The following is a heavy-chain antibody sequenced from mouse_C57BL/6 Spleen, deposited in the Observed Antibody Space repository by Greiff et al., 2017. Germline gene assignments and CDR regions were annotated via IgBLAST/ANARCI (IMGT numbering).Heavy chain of an antibody. CDR1: GFNIKDDY. CDR2: IDPENGDT. Sequence: EVQLQQSGAELVRPGASVKLSCTASGFNIKDDYMHWVKQRPEQGLEWIGWIDPENGDTEYDSKFQSKATITADTSSNTAYLQLSSLTSEDTAVYYCTTLLYYAMDYWGQGTSVTVSS. CDR3: TTLLYYAMDY. J-gene: IGHJ4*01. D-gene: IGHD2-10*01. V-gene: IGHV14-4*01.